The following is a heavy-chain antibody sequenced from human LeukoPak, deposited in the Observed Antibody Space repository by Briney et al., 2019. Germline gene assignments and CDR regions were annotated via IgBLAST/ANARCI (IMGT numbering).Heavy chain of an antibody. D-gene: IGHD3-10*01. CDR3: ARDGDYGSGSYYYYYYMDV. Sequence: ASVKVSCKASGGTFSSYAISWVRQAPGQGLEWMGWINPNSGGTNYAQKFQGRVTMTRDTSISTAYMELSRLRSDDTAVYYCARDGDYGSGSYYYYYYMDVWGKGTTVTIS. CDR2: INPNSGGT. V-gene: IGHV1-2*02. J-gene: IGHJ6*03. CDR1: GGTFSSYA.